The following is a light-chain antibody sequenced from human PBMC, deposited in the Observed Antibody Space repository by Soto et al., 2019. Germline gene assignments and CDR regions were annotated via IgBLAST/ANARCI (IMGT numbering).Light chain of an antibody. V-gene: IGKV1-17*01. CDR2: AAS. CDR1: LRIRND. CDR3: LQHDSYPWT. J-gene: IGKJ1*01. Sequence: DIQMTQSPSSLSASVGGRVTITCRASLRIRNDLGWYQHKPGKAPKRLIYAASSLQSGVPSRFSGSGSGTEFTLTISSLQPEDFATYFCLQHDSYPWTFGQGTKVDIK.